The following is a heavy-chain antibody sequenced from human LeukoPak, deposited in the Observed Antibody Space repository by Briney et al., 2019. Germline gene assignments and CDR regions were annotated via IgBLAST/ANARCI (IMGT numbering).Heavy chain of an antibody. CDR3: ARASSSWYEGWFDP. CDR2: IYYSGST. D-gene: IGHD6-13*01. Sequence: PSETLSLTCTVSGGSISSYYWSWIRQHPGKGLEWTGYIYYSGSTYYNPSLKSRVTISIDTSKNHFSLKLNSVTAADTAVYYCARASSSWYEGWFDPWGQGTLVTVSS. CDR1: GGSISSYY. J-gene: IGHJ5*02. V-gene: IGHV4-59*06.